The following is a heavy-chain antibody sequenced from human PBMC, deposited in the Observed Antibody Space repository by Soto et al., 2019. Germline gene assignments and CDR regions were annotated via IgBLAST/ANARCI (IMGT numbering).Heavy chain of an antibody. CDR2: IYWDDDK. V-gene: IGHV2-5*02. Sequence: QITLKESGPTLVKPTQTLTLTCTFSGLSLSTSGEAVGWIRQPPGKALEWLALIYWDDDKRYNPTLKIRLTITKDTSKNQVVLTLTNMDPVDTATYYCAHYVSTSPAGWFDPWGQGILVTVSS. J-gene: IGHJ5*02. D-gene: IGHD3-10*02. CDR3: AHYVSTSPAGWFDP. CDR1: GLSLSTSGEA.